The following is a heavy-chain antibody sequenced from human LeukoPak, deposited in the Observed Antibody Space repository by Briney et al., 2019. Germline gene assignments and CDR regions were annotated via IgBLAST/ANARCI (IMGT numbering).Heavy chain of an antibody. CDR3: ARANTAMVPYFDY. CDR1: GGSISSYY. J-gene: IGHJ4*02. Sequence: SETLSLTCTVSGGSISSYYWSWIRQPPGKGLEWIATFYYSGSTYYNPSLKSRVTISLDTSKNQFSLKLSSVTAADTAVYYCARANTAMVPYFDYWGQGTLVTVSS. V-gene: IGHV4-39*07. D-gene: IGHD5-18*01. CDR2: FYYSGST.